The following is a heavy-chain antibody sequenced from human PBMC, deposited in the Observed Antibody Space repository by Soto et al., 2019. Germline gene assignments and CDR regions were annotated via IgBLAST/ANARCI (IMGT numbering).Heavy chain of an antibody. D-gene: IGHD6-19*01. CDR1: GYSISSGYY. Sequence: SETLSLTCAVSGYSISSGYYWGWIRQPPGKGLEWIGSIYHSGSTYYNPSLKSRVTISVDTSKNQFSLKLSSVTAADTAVYYCARDGQSSSAGLDYWGQGTLVTVSS. CDR3: ARDGQSSSAGLDY. CDR2: IYHSGST. V-gene: IGHV4-38-2*02. J-gene: IGHJ4*02.